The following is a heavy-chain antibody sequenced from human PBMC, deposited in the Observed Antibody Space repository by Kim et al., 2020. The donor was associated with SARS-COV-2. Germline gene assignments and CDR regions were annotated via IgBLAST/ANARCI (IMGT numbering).Heavy chain of an antibody. Sequence: YYADSVKGRFTISRDNAKNSLYLQMNSLRAEDTAVYYCARDKKYSSALDYWGQGTLVTVSS. CDR3: ARDKKYSSALDY. V-gene: IGHV3-48*03. D-gene: IGHD6-19*01. J-gene: IGHJ4*02.